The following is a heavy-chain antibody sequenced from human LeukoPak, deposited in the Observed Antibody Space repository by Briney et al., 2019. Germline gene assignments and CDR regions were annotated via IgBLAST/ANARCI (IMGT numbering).Heavy chain of an antibody. V-gene: IGHV3-30-3*01. CDR3: ARDAGSIAAADHYYYGMDV. Sequence: PGGSLRLSCAASGFTFSSYAMHWVRRAPGKGLEWVAVISYDGSNKYYADSVKGRFTISRDNSKNTLYLQMNSLRAEDTAVYYCARDAGSIAAADHYYYGMDVWGQGTTVTVSS. J-gene: IGHJ6*02. CDR2: ISYDGSNK. D-gene: IGHD6-13*01. CDR1: GFTFSSYA.